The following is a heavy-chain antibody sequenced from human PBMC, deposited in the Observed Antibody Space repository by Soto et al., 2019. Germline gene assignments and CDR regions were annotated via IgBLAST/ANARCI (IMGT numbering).Heavy chain of an antibody. CDR3: ASSQPKEDFEL. D-gene: IGHD1-1*01. CDR2: IYYRGST. Sequence: QGQLQESGPGVVRPSQTLSLTCTVSCASISSGDHYCAWIRQPPGQGLEWIGYIYYRGSTFYKPSLNSRVTMSIDMSKSQFSLNLRSVTAADTAVYYCASSQPKEDFELWGQGTMVIVSS. CDR1: CASISSGDHY. V-gene: IGHV4-30-4*01. J-gene: IGHJ3*01.